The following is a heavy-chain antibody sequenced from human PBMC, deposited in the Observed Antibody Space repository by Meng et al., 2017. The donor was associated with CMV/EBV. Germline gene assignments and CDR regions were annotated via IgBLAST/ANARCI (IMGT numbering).Heavy chain of an antibody. CDR1: GFTFSSYW. D-gene: IGHD1-26*01. CDR3: ATDWSRQLLGS. CDR2: IKTKIDGETA. J-gene: IGHJ4*02. V-gene: IGHV3-15*01. Sequence: GESLKISCAASGFTFSSYWMSWVRQAPGKGLEWVGRIKTKIDGETADFAAPVKGRFSISRDDSKNTLYLQMNSLKAEDTAVYYCATDWSRQLLGSWGQGTLVTVSS.